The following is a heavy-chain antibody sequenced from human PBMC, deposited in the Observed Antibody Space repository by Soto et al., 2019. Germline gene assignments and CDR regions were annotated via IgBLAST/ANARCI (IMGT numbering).Heavy chain of an antibody. CDR3: ARESDSGYDLDAFDT. CDR2: ISSSGSTI. Sequence: GGSLRLSCAASGFTFSSYEMNWVRQAPGKGLEWVSYISSSGSTIYYADSVKGRFTISRDNAKNSLYLQMDSLRAEDTAVYYCARESDSGYDLDAFDTWGQGTMVTVSS. CDR1: GFTFSSYE. D-gene: IGHD5-12*01. J-gene: IGHJ3*02. V-gene: IGHV3-48*03.